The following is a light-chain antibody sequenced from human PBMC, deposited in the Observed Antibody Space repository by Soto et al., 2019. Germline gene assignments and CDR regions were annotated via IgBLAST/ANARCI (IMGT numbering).Light chain of an antibody. CDR2: DAS. Sequence: ETVLTQSPATLSLSPGERATLSCRASQSINTYLAWYLQKPGQAPRLLIYDASNRATGIPARFSGSGSGTDFTLTISSLEPEDFAVYYCQQRFTWPSFGPGTKVDIK. CDR1: QSINTY. CDR3: QQRFTWPS. J-gene: IGKJ3*01. V-gene: IGKV3-11*01.